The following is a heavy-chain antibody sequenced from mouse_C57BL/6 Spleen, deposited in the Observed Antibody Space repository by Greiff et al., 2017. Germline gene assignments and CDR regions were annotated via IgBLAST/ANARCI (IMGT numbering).Heavy chain of an antibody. CDR1: GYTFTSYW. CDR3: ARTVGRLYFDY. V-gene: IGHV1-52*01. J-gene: IGHJ2*01. D-gene: IGHD3-3*01. CDR2: IDPSDSET. Sequence: DQLQQPGAELVRPGSSVKLSCKASGYTFTSYWMHWVKQRPIQGLEWIGNIDPSDSETHYNQKFKDKATLTVDKSSSTAYMQLSSLTSEDSAVYYCARTVGRLYFDYWGQGTTLTVSS.